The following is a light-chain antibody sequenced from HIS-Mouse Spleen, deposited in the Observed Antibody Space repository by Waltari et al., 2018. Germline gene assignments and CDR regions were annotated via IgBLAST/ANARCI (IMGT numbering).Light chain of an antibody. Sequence: SYALTQPPSVSVSPGHTARTLCSGHALPIQSAYWYQQKSGQAPMLVIYEDSKRPSGIPERFSGSSSGTMATLTISGAQVEDEADYYCYSTDSSGNHRVFGGGTKLTVL. J-gene: IGLJ2*01. CDR2: EDS. CDR1: ALPIQS. V-gene: IGLV3-10*01. CDR3: YSTDSSGNHRV.